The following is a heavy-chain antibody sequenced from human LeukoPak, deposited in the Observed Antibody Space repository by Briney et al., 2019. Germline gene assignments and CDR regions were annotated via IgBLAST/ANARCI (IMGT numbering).Heavy chain of an antibody. CDR1: GFTFSSYS. CDR3: ARDRGYYRLHDTSPRKSDP. J-gene: IGHJ5*02. D-gene: IGHD5-24*01. V-gene: IGHV3-21*01. Sequence: PGGSLRLSCAASGFTFSSYSMNWVRQAPGKGLEWVSSISSSSSYIYYADSVKGRFTISRDNAKNSLYLQMNSLRAEDTAVYYCARDRGYYRLHDTSPRKSDPWGQGTLVTVSS. CDR2: ISSSSSYI.